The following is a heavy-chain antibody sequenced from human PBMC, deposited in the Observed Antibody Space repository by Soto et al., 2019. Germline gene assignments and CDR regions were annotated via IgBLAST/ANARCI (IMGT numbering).Heavy chain of an antibody. CDR2: IYYSGST. CDR3: ARDRLGYDSSGYYYNFDY. J-gene: IGHJ4*02. D-gene: IGHD3-22*01. Sequence: SETLSLTCTVSGGSISSYYWSWIRQPPGKGLEWIGYIYYSGSTNYNPSLKSRVTISVDTSKNQFSLKLSSLRSEDTAVYYCARDRLGYDSSGYYYNFDYWGQGTLVTVSS. CDR1: GGSISSYY. V-gene: IGHV4-59*01.